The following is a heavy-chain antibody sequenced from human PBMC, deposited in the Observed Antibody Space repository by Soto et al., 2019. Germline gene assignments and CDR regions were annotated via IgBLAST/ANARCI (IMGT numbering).Heavy chain of an antibody. V-gene: IGHV3-21*01. J-gene: IGHJ4*02. CDR3: ERMAAVAASYYFDY. D-gene: IGHD6-19*01. Sequence: TGGSLRLSCAASGFTFSSYSMNWVRQAPGKGLEWVSSISSSSSYIYYADSVKGRFTISRDNAKNSLYLQMNSLRAEDTAVYYCERMAAVAASYYFDYWGQGTLVTVSS. CDR1: GFTFSSYS. CDR2: ISSSSSYI.